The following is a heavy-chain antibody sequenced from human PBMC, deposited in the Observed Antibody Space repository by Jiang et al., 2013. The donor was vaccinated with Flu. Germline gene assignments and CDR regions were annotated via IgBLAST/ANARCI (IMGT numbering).Heavy chain of an antibody. J-gene: IGHJ4*02. CDR3: ARGNYYDSSGYYSNYYFDY. Sequence: GFTFSSYSMNWVRQAPGKGLEWVSYISSSSSTIYYADSVKGRFTISRDNAKNSLYLQMNSLRAEDTAVYYCARGNYYDSSGYYSNYYFDYWGQGTLVTVSS. V-gene: IGHV3-48*01. D-gene: IGHD3-22*01. CDR2: ISSSSSTI. CDR1: GFTFSSYS.